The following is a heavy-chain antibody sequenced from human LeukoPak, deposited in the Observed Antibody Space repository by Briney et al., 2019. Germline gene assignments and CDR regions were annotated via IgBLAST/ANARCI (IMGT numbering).Heavy chain of an antibody. J-gene: IGHJ2*01. CDR3: AKGPTIAVAADWYFDL. Sequence: PGRSLRLSCAAPGFTFDDYAMHWVRQAPGKGLEWVSGISWNSGSIGYADSVKGRFTTSRDNAKNSLYLQMNSLRAEDTALYYCAKGPTIAVAADWYFDLWGRGTLVTVSS. V-gene: IGHV3-9*01. CDR2: ISWNSGSI. CDR1: GFTFDDYA. D-gene: IGHD6-19*01.